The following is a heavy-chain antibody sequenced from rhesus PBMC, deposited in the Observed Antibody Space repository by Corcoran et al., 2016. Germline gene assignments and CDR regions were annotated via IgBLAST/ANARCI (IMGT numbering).Heavy chain of an antibody. V-gene: IGHV4-147*01. Sequence: QVQLQESGPGLVTPSETLSLTCAVSGYSISSNYWSWIRQPPGKGLGWIWYIYGSSGRTNYNPTLKSRDTISTDTSKNQFSLKLSSVTAADTAVYYCARDLIAAGQNDWGQGVLVTVSS. J-gene: IGHJ4*01. CDR3: ARDLIAAGQND. CDR2: IYGSSGRT. D-gene: IGHD6-13*01. CDR1: GYSISSNY.